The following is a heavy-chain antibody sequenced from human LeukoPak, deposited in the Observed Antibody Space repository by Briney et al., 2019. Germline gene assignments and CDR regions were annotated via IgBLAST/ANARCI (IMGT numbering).Heavy chain of an antibody. J-gene: IGHJ4*02. CDR1: GYTLTELS. V-gene: IGHV1-24*01. D-gene: IGHD5-24*01. CDR3: AREMATVT. CDR2: FDPEDGET. Sequence: ASVKVSCKVSGYTLTELSMHWVRQAPGKGLEWMGGFDPEDGETIYAQKFQGRVTITADESTSTAYMELSSLRSEDTAVYYCAREMATVTWGQGTLVTVSS.